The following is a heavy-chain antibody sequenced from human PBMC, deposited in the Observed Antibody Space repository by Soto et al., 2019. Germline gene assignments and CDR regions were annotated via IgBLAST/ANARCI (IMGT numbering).Heavy chain of an antibody. CDR2: INSDGSST. J-gene: IGHJ5*02. Sequence: PGGSLRLSCAASGFTFSSYWMHWVRQAPGKGLVWVSRINSDGSSTSYADSVKGRFTISRDNAKNTLYLQMNSLRAEDTALYYCTRSITGYSYADTWGQGTLVTVSS. CDR1: GFTFSSYW. CDR3: TRSITGYSYADT. D-gene: IGHD3-16*01. V-gene: IGHV3-74*01.